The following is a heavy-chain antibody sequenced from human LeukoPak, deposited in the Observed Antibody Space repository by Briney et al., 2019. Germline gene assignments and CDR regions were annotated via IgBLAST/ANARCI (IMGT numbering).Heavy chain of an antibody. V-gene: IGHV1-8*01. Sequence: ASVKVSCKASGYTFTSYDINWVRQATGQGLEWMGWMNPNSGNTGYAQKFQGRVTMTRNTSISTAYMELSSLRSEDTAVYYCARYYYDSSGDHYYYYMDVWGKGTTVTISS. CDR3: ARYYYDSSGDHYYYYMDV. CDR2: MNPNSGNT. D-gene: IGHD3-22*01. J-gene: IGHJ6*03. CDR1: GYTFTSYD.